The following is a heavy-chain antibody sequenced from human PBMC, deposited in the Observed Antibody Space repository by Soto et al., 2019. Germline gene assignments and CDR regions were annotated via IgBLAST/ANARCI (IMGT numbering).Heavy chain of an antibody. CDR1: GFTFSSYA. Sequence: QVQLVESGGGVVQPGRSLRLSCAASGFTFSSYAMHWVRQAPGKGLEWVAVISYDGSNKHYADSVKGRFTISRDNSKNTLYLQMDSLRAEDTAVYYCARDLDIVLMVYSIPHGMDVWGQGTTVTVSS. V-gene: IGHV3-30-3*01. D-gene: IGHD2-8*01. CDR2: ISYDGSNK. J-gene: IGHJ6*02. CDR3: ARDLDIVLMVYSIPHGMDV.